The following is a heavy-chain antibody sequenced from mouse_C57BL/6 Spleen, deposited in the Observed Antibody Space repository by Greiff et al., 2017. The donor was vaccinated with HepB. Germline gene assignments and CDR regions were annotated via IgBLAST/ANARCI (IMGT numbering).Heavy chain of an antibody. CDR3: ARRGKDGAFAY. Sequence: QVQLKQPGAELVKPGASVKLSCKASGYTFTSYWMHWVKQRPGQGLEWIGMIHPNSGSTNYNEKFKSKATLTVDKSSSTAYMQLSSLTSEDSAVYYCARRGKDGAFAYWGQGTLVTVSA. CDR1: GYTFTSYW. J-gene: IGHJ3*01. V-gene: IGHV1-64*01. CDR2: IHPNSGST.